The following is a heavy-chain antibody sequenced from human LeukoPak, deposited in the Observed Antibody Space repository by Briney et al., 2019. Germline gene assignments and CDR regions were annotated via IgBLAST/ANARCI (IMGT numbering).Heavy chain of an antibody. V-gene: IGHV1-69*05. Sequence: SVKVSCKASGYTFTSYGISWVRQAPGQGLEWMGRIIPIFGTANYAQKFQGRVTITTDESTSTAYMELSSLRSEDTAVYYCARAMTGENWFDPWGQGTLVTVSS. CDR3: ARAMTGENWFDP. CDR2: IIPIFGTA. D-gene: IGHD3-9*01. CDR1: GYTFTSYG. J-gene: IGHJ5*02.